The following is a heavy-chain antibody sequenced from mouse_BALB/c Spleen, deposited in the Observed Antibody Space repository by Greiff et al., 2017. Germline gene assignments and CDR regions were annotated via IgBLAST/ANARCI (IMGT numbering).Heavy chain of an antibody. CDR1: GYTFTDYW. CDR2: IDTSDSYT. Sequence: VQLQQPGAELVMPGASVKMSCKASGYTFTDYWMHWVKQRPGQGLEWIGAIDTSDSYTSYNQKFKGKATLTVDESSSTAYMQLSSLTSEDSAVYYCARSRYDYDYFDYWGQGTTLTVSS. CDR3: ARSRYDYDYFDY. J-gene: IGHJ2*01. D-gene: IGHD2-4*01. V-gene: IGHV1-69*01.